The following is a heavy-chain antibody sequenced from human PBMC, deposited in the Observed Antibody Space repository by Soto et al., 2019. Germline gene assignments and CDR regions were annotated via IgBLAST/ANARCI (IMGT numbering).Heavy chain of an antibody. CDR3: ARVGLPAHWDHYYYGMDV. CDR1: GYTFTGYY. D-gene: IGHD3-16*01. CDR2: INPNSGGT. V-gene: IGHV1-2*02. Sequence: ASVKVSCKASGYTFTGYYMHWVRQAPGQGLEWMGWINPNSGGTNYAQKFQGRVTMTRDTSISTAYMELSRLRSNDTAVYYCARVGLPAHWDHYYYGMDVWGQGTTVTVSS. J-gene: IGHJ6*02.